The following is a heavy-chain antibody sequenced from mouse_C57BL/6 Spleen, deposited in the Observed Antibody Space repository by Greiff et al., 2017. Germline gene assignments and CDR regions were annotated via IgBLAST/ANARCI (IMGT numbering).Heavy chain of an antibody. J-gene: IGHJ3*01. Sequence: VQLQQPGAELVKPGASVKMSCKASGYTFTSYWITWVKQRPGQGLEWIGDIYPGSGCTNYNEKFKSKATLTVDTSSSTAYMQLSSLTSEGTAVYYCAGHYGSSSWFAYWGQGTLVTVSA. V-gene: IGHV1-55*01. D-gene: IGHD1-1*01. CDR3: AGHYGSSSWFAY. CDR2: IYPGSGCT. CDR1: GYTFTSYW.